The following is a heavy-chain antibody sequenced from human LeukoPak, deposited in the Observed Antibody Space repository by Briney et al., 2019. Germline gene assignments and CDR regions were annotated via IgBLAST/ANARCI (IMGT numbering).Heavy chain of an antibody. CDR3: ARHRRITMIVVVPTITNWFDP. D-gene: IGHD3-22*01. Sequence: SGTLSLTCAASGGSISSSNWWSWVRQPPGKGLEWIGEIYHSGSTNYNPSLKSRVTISVDTSKNQFSLKLSSVTAADTAVYYCARHRRITMIVVVPTITNWFDPWGQGTLVTVSS. J-gene: IGHJ5*02. V-gene: IGHV4-4*02. CDR2: IYHSGST. CDR1: GGSISSSNW.